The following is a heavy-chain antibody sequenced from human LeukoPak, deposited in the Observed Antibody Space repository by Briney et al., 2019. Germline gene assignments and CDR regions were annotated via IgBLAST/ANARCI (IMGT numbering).Heavy chain of an antibody. V-gene: IGHV1-3*01. J-gene: IGHJ3*02. Sequence: ASGKVSCKASGYTFTSYAMHWVRQAPGQGLEWMGWINVGNGNTKYSQKFQGRVTITRDTSARTAYMELSSMRSEDTAVYYCARVIGARYCSSTSCPDAFDIWGQGTMVTVSS. CDR1: GYTFTSYA. CDR2: INVGNGNT. CDR3: ARVIGARYCSSTSCPDAFDI. D-gene: IGHD2-2*01.